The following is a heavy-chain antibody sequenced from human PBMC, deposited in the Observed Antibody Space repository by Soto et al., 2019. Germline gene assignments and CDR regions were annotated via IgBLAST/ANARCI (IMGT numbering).Heavy chain of an antibody. V-gene: IGHV3-48*02. D-gene: IGHD2-8*01. CDR1: GFMFSDFD. J-gene: IGHJ4*02. CDR3: VSDGHCTYGFCYTNSFDF. Sequence: GGSLRLSCAASGFMFSDFDMNWVRQAPGKGLEWISYFSRNNKVKDYADSVNGRFTISRDNDKNSLSLQMNSLSDEDTAVYFCVSDGHCTYGFCYTNSFDFWGQRALVT. CDR2: FSRNNKVK.